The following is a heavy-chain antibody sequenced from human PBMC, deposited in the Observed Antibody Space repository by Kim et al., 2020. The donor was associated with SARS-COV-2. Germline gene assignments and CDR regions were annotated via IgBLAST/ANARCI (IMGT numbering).Heavy chain of an antibody. D-gene: IGHD6-13*01. CDR3: AREIPNSRSPNLAFDI. J-gene: IGHJ3*02. V-gene: IGHV1-3*01. Sequence: KFQGRVTMTRDTSASTAYMELSSLGSEDTAVYYCAREIPNSRSPNLAFDIWGQGTMLTVSS.